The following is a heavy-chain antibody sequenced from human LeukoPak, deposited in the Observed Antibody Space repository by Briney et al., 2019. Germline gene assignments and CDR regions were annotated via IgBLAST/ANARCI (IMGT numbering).Heavy chain of an antibody. CDR2: IYYSGST. CDR1: GGSVSSGSYY. J-gene: IGHJ4*03. Sequence: SETLSLTCTVSGGSVSSGSYYWRWIRQPPGKGLEWIGYIYYSGSTNYNPSLKSRVTISVDTSKNQFSLKLSSVTAADTAVYYCARDPLGYFDYWGQGTLVTASS. V-gene: IGHV4-61*01. CDR3: ARDPLGYFDY. D-gene: IGHD3-16*01.